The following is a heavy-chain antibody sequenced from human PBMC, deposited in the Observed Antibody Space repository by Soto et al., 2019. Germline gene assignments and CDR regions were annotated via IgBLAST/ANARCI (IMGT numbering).Heavy chain of an antibody. Sequence: EVQLLESGGGLVQPGGSLRLSCAASGFTFSSYAMSWVRQAPGKGLEWVSAISGSGGSTYYADSVKGRFTISRDNSKNTLYLQMNSLRAEDTAVYYCARGRATVTRWDDAFDIWGQGTMVTVSS. CDR3: ARGRATVTRWDDAFDI. CDR1: GFTFSSYA. V-gene: IGHV3-23*01. D-gene: IGHD4-17*01. J-gene: IGHJ3*02. CDR2: ISGSGGST.